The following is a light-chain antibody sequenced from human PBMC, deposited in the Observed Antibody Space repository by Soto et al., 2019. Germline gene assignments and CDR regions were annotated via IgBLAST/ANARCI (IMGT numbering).Light chain of an antibody. CDR2: DVS. Sequence: SELTNPASVTSVDLQARTISRTGTSSDVGGYNYVSWYQQHPGKAPKLMIYDVSNRPSGVSNRFSGSKSGNTASLTISGLQAEDAADYYCSSYTSSSTSYVFGTGTKVTV. J-gene: IGLJ1*01. CDR3: SSYTSSSTSYV. CDR1: SSDVGGYNY. V-gene: IGLV2-14*01.